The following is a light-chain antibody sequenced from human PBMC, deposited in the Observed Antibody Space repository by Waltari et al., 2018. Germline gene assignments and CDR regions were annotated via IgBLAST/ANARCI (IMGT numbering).Light chain of an antibody. CDR1: QSVSSN. V-gene: IGKV3-15*01. Sequence: EIVMTQSPATLSVSPGERATLSCRASQSVSSNLAWYQLKPGQAPRLLIYGASTGATGIPARFSGSGSGTEFTLTISSVQSEDFAIYYCQQYNDWRGTCGQGTKVEIK. CDR2: GAS. CDR3: QQYNDWRGT. J-gene: IGKJ1*01.